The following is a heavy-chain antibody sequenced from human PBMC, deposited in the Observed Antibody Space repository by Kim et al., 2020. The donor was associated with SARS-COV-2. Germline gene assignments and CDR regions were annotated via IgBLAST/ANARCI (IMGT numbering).Heavy chain of an antibody. Sequence: GGSLRLSCASSGFTFNNYDMHWVRQAPGKGLEWVAFISYEGSKKQYLDSLKGRFTVSRDYSKNTLYLQMNSLTAEDTAVYYCAKQGYIFGLNTYYGMDLWGQGTTVTVSS. J-gene: IGHJ6*02. CDR2: ISYEGSKK. V-gene: IGHV3-30*18. D-gene: IGHD5-12*01. CDR3: AKQGYIFGLNTYYGMDL. CDR1: GFTFNNYD.